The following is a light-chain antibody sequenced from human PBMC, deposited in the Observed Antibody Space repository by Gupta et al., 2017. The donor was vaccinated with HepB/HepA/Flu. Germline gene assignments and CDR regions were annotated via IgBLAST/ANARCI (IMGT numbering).Light chain of an antibody. J-gene: IGLJ3*02. CDR3: AAGDDSRSGWV. CDR2: RNN. Sequence: SVLTQPPSASGTPGQRVTISCSGSSSNIGSNYVFWYHQLPGTAPKLLIYRNNQRPSGVPDRFSGSKSGTSASLAIIGLRAEDEADYYCAAGDDSRSGWVFGGGTKLTVL. CDR1: SSNIGSNY. V-gene: IGLV1-47*01.